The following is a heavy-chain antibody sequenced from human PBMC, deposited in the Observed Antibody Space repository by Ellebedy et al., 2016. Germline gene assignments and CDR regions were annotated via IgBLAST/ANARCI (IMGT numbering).Heavy chain of an antibody. CDR1: GGSFSDYF. D-gene: IGHD6-13*01. V-gene: IGHV4-34*01. CDR2: INYGGTT. CDR3: AISRRGSSWYPDFDY. J-gene: IGHJ4*02. Sequence: SETLSLXCAVYGGSFSDYFWSWIRQPPGKGLEWIGEINYGGTTKYNPSLKSRVTISVDTSKNQFSLKLSSVTAADTAVYYCAISRRGSSWYPDFDYWGQGTLVTVSS.